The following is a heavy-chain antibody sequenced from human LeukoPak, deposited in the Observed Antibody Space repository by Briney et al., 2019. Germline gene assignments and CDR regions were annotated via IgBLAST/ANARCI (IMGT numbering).Heavy chain of an antibody. CDR3: ARRDSSGWYVGSDY. D-gene: IGHD6-19*01. V-gene: IGHV1-18*01. CDR2: ISAYNGNT. Sequence: ASVKVSCKASGYTFTSYGISWVRQAPGQGLEWMGWISAYNGNTNYAQKLQGRVTMTTDTSTSAAYMELRSLRSDDTAVYYCARRDSSGWYVGSDYWGQGTLVTVSS. CDR1: GYTFTSYG. J-gene: IGHJ4*02.